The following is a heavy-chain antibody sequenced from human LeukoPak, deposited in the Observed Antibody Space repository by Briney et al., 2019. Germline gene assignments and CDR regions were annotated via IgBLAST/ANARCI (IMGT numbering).Heavy chain of an antibody. D-gene: IGHD2-21*02. CDR3: AKGMGAYCDGDCSSRILDF. V-gene: IGHV3-53*01. CDR2: IYSGGST. Sequence: GGSLRLSCAASGFTVSSNYMSWVRQAPGKGLEWVSVIYSGGSTYYADSVKGRFTISRDNSKNTLYLQMNSLRAVDTAIYFCAKGMGAYCDGDCSSRILDFWGQGILVTVSS. J-gene: IGHJ4*02. CDR1: GFTVSSNY.